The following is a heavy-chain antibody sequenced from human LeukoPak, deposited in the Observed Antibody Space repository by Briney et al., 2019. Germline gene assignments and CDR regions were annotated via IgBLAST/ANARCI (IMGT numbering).Heavy chain of an antibody. Sequence: ASVKVSCKTSGYTFTGYYMHWLRQAPGQGLEWMGRINPNSGGTYYAQKFQGRVTMTTDTSISTSYMELTSLISDDTAVYYCAGGVLHGGGNWFDPWGQGTLVTVSS. V-gene: IGHV1-2*06. CDR3: AGGVLHGGGNWFDP. D-gene: IGHD3-16*01. J-gene: IGHJ5*02. CDR1: GYTFTGYY. CDR2: INPNSGGT.